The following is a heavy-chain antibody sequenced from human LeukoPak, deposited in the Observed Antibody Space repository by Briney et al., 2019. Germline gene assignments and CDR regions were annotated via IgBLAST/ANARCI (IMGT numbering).Heavy chain of an antibody. CDR2: IWYDGSKT. V-gene: IGHV3-33*01. CDR3: ARAPYTTGRSFYFDS. J-gene: IGHJ4*02. Sequence: GRSLRLSCAASGFPFRNYGMHWVRQAPGKGLEWVAIIWYDGSKTYYADSVKGRFTIPRDNLSNTLYLQMNSLRAEDTALYFCARAPYTTGRSFYFDSWGQGTLVTVSS. D-gene: IGHD2-2*02. CDR1: GFPFRNYG.